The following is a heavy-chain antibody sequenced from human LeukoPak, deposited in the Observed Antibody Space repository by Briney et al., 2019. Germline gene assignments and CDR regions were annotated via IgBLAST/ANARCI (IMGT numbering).Heavy chain of an antibody. CDR1: GGSMSSYY. D-gene: IGHD1-1*01. V-gene: IGHV4-59*12. Sequence: SETLSLTCTVSGGSMSSYYWSWIRQPPGKGLEWIGYIYYSGSTNYNPSLKSRVAISLDTSKKQLSLTLNSVTAADTAVYYCARSWTLWGYFHYWGHGTLVTVSS. CDR2: IYYSGST. CDR3: ARSWTLWGYFHY. J-gene: IGHJ4*01.